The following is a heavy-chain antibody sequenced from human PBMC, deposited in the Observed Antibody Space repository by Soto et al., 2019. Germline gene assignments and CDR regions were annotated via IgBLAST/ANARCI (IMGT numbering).Heavy chain of an antibody. V-gene: IGHV3-7*01. CDR2: VKQDGSEE. J-gene: IGHJ4*02. Sequence: PGGSLRLSCAASGYSISTYWMSWVRQAPGKGLEWVANVKQDGSEEYYVDSVKGRFTISRDNAKNSLYLQMNSLRVEDTAVYYCARGGILFRGRVVGAKLIAFDYWGQGTLVTVSS. D-gene: IGHD1-26*01. CDR1: GYSISTYW. CDR3: ARGGILFRGRVVGAKLIAFDY.